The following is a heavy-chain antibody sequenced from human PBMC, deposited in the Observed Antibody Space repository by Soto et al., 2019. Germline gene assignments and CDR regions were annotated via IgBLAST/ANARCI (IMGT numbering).Heavy chain of an antibody. CDR1: GFTFINYA. Sequence: EEQLLESGGGLVQPGGSLRLSCAASGFTFINYAMNWVRQAPGKGLEWVSGTSGGGDVAFYADSVKGRFTISRDNNKNILEVQMKSLRAEDTALYYGVKKSLRTVLSPAYWHFDPWGRGTLVTVSS. CDR2: TSGGGDVA. V-gene: IGHV3-23*01. D-gene: IGHD3-16*02. J-gene: IGHJ2*01. CDR3: VKKSLRTVLSPAYWHFDP.